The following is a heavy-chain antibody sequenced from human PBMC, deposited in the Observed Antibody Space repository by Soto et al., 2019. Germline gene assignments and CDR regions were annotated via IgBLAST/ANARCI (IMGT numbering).Heavy chain of an antibody. Sequence: PGYSSETLSLTCTVSGGSISSSSYYWGWIRQPPGKGLEWIGSIYYSGSTYYNPSLKSKVTISVDKSKNQFFLKLIFVTAPDTAVYFCASHWFFYCSGYYPTPVRRPTGFDYWGRGTLVTVSS. CDR1: GGSISSSSYY. D-gene: IGHD3-22*01. CDR3: ASHWFFYCSGYYPTPVRRPTGFDY. V-gene: IGHV4-39*01. CDR2: IYYSGST. J-gene: IGHJ4*02.